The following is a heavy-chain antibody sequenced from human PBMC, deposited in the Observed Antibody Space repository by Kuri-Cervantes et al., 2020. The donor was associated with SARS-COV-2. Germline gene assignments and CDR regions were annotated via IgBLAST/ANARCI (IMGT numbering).Heavy chain of an antibody. CDR3: ARDGNSSSWRYYYYGMDV. CDR2: INWNGGST. D-gene: IGHD6-13*01. Sequence: GESLKISCAASGFTFDDYGMSWVRQAPGKGLEWVSGINWNGGSTGYADSVKGRFTISRDNAKNSLYLQMNSLRAEDTAVYYCARDGNSSSWRYYYYGMDVWGQGTTVTVSS. J-gene: IGHJ6*02. CDR1: GFTFDDYG. V-gene: IGHV3-20*04.